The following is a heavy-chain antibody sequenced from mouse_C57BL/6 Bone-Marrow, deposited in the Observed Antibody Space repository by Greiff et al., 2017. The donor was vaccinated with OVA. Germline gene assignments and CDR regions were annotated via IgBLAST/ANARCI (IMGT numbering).Heavy chain of an antibody. Sequence: EVQLQQSGPELVKPGASVKISCKASGYSFTGYYMNWVKQSPEKSLEWIGEINPSTGGTTYNQKFKAKATLTVDKSSSTAYMQLKSLTSEDSAVYYCARSYYSNPYWYFDVWGTGTTVTVSS. CDR2: INPSTGGT. J-gene: IGHJ1*03. CDR1: GYSFTGYY. V-gene: IGHV1-42*01. D-gene: IGHD2-5*01. CDR3: ARSYYSNPYWYFDV.